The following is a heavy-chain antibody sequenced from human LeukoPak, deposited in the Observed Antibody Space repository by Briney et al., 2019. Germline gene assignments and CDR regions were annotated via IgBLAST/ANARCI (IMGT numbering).Heavy chain of an antibody. J-gene: IGHJ4*02. D-gene: IGHD3-10*01. CDR1: GGSISSHY. Sequence: PSETLSLTCTVSGGSISSHYWSWIRQPPGKGLEWIGYIYYSGSTNYNPSLKSRVTISVDTSKNQFSLKLSSVTAADTAIYYCARGLGIWGQGTLVTVSS. CDR3: ARGLGI. CDR2: IYYSGST. V-gene: IGHV4-59*11.